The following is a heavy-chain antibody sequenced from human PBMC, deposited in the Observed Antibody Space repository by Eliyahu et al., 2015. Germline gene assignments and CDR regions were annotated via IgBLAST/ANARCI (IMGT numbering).Heavy chain of an antibody. Sequence: EVQLVESGGGLXKPGGSLRLSCAASGFTXSXAWXXWVRQAPGKGLEWVGRIKSKTDGGTTDYAAPVKGRFTISRDDSKNTLYLQMNSLKTEDTAVYYCTTVGVYGDSYTYYYYYMDVWGKGTTVTVSS. D-gene: IGHD4-17*01. CDR1: GFTXSXAW. CDR2: IKSKTDGGTT. V-gene: IGHV3-15*01. J-gene: IGHJ6*03. CDR3: TTVGVYGDSYTYYYYYMDV.